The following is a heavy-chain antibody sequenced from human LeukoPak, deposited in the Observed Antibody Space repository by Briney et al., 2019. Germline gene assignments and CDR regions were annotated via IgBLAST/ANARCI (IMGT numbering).Heavy chain of an antibody. CDR1: GLTFDDYG. CDR2: INWNGGTT. V-gene: IGHV3-20*04. J-gene: IGHJ4*02. D-gene: IGHD1-26*01. CDR3: ARNSGANVYTYSFQY. Sequence: PGGSLRLSCVASGLTFDDYGMSWVRQAPGKALEWLSGINWNGGTTTYADSVKGRFTISRDNAKNSLYLQMNSLRVEDMAFYYCARNSGANVYTYSFQYWGRGTLVTVSS.